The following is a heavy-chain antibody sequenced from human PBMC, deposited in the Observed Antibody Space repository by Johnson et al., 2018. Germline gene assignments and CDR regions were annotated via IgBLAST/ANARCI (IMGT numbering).Heavy chain of an antibody. CDR2: INSDGNTT. CDR1: GFTFSNFW. J-gene: IGHJ6*02. Sequence: EVQLLESGGALVQPGGSLRLSCAASGFTFSNFWMHWVRQAPGKGLVWVSRINSDGNTTGYADSVKGRFTISRDNAKNTLYLQMNSLRAEDTAVYYCARGRYYDMDVWGQGTTVTVSS. V-gene: IGHV3-74*01. CDR3: ARGRYYDMDV.